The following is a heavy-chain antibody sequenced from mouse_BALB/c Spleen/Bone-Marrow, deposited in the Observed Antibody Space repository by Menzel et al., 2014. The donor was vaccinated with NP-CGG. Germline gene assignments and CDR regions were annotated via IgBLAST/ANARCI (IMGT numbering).Heavy chain of an antibody. CDR2: ISSDSGAI. V-gene: IGHV5-17*02. CDR1: GFTFSSFG. J-gene: IGHJ2*01. Sequence: EVKLMESGGGLVQPGGSRKLSCAASGFTFSSFGMHWVRQAPEKGLEWIAYISSDSGAIFYADTVKGRFTISRDNPKNTLFLQMTRLRSEDTAIYFCTRGGNWEDFDYWGQGTTLTVSS. CDR3: TRGGNWEDFDY. D-gene: IGHD4-1*01.